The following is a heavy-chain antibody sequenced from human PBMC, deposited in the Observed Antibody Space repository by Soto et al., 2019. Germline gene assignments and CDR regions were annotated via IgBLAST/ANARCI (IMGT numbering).Heavy chain of an antibody. CDR2: INSSSSYT. CDR1: GFTFSDYY. CDR3: ARIITAAGGRRYFDL. D-gene: IGHD6-13*01. Sequence: QVQLVESGGGLVKPGGSLRLSCAAPGFTFSDYYVSWIRQAPGKGLEWVSYINSSSSYTNYADSVKGRFTISRDNAKNSLYLQMNSLRAEDTAVYYCARIITAAGGRRYFDLWGRGTLVTVSS. J-gene: IGHJ2*01. V-gene: IGHV3-11*05.